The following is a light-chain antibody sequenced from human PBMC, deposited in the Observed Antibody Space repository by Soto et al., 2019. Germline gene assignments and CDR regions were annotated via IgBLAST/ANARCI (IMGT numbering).Light chain of an antibody. V-gene: IGKV3-15*01. J-gene: IGKJ5*01. Sequence: DILLTQSPGTLSLSPVERATLSCRASQSVSSNLAWYQQKPGQAPRLLIYGASTRATGIPARFSGSGSGTEFTLTISSLQSEDFAVYYCQQYNNWPPITFGQGTRLEIK. CDR3: QQYNNWPPIT. CDR2: GAS. CDR1: QSVSSN.